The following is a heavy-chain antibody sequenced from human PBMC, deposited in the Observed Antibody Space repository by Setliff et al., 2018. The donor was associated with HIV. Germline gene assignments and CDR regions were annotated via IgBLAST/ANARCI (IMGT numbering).Heavy chain of an antibody. CDR1: RYTLSELS. V-gene: IGHV1-24*01. CDR3: AASISSRHYYGSAL. D-gene: IGHD3-10*01. CDR2: FNPEEGKT. J-gene: IGHJ2*01. Sequence: EASVKVSCKISRYTLSELSMHWVRQAPGKGLEWMVGFNPEEGKTIYAQKFQGRVTMTEDASTDTAFMDLNNLRSEDTAVYYCAASISSRHYYGSALWGRGTLVTVS.